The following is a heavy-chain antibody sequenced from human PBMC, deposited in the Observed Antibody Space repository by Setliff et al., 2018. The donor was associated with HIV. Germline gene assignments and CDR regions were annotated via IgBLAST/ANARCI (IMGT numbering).Heavy chain of an antibody. V-gene: IGHV4-38-2*01. CDR3: ARRRWELLKRGAAFDI. CDR2: IYHSGST. D-gene: IGHD1-26*01. J-gene: IGHJ3*02. CDR1: DYSISSGYY. Sequence: SETLSLTCAVSDYSISSGYYWGWIRQPPGKGLEWIGSIYHSGSTYYNPSLKSRVTISVDTSKTQFSLKLSSVTAADTAVYYCARRRWELLKRGAAFDIWGQGTMVTVSS.